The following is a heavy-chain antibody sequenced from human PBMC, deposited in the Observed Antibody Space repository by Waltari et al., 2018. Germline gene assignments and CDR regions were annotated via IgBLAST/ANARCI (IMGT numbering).Heavy chain of an antibody. V-gene: IGHV3-30*02. Sequence: QVQLVESGGGVVQPGGSLRLSCAASGFTLSSYGMHWVRQAPGKGLEWVAFIRYEGSNKYYADSVKGRFTISRDNSKNTLYLQMNSLRAEDTAVYYCAKWWGQPDQGYYFDYWGQGTLVTVSS. CDR2: IRYEGSNK. J-gene: IGHJ4*02. D-gene: IGHD2-15*01. CDR3: AKWWGQPDQGYYFDY. CDR1: GFTLSSYG.